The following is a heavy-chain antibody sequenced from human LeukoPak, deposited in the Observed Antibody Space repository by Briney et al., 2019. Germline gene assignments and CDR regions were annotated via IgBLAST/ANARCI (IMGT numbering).Heavy chain of an antibody. CDR1: GYSFTTYW. J-gene: IGHJ3*02. CDR3: ARRGYCSGGSCFSAAFDI. CDR2: ISPGDSDI. V-gene: IGHV5-51*01. D-gene: IGHD2-15*01. Sequence: GESLKISCKGSGYSFTTYWIGWVRQMPGKGLEWMGIISPGDSDIRYSPSFQGQVTISADKSITTAYLQWSSLKASDTAMYYCARRGYCSGGSCFSAAFDIWGQGTMVTVSS.